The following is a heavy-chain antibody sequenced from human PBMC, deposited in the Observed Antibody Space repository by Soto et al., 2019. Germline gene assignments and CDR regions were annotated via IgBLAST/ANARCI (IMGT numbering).Heavy chain of an antibody. CDR3: ARRVDFWSGYYMAYYYYMDV. CDR2: IYYSGST. V-gene: IGHV4-39*01. D-gene: IGHD3-3*01. J-gene: IGHJ6*03. Sequence: TSEALSLTCTVSGGSISSSSYYWGWIRQPPGKGLEWIGSIYYSGSTYYNPSLKSRVTISVDTSKNQFSLTLSSVTAADTAVYYCARRVDFWSGYYMAYYYYMDVWGKGTTVTVSS. CDR1: GGSISSSSYY.